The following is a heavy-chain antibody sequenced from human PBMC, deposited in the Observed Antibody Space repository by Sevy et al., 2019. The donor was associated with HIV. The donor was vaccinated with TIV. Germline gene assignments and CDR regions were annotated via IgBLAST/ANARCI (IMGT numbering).Heavy chain of an antibody. CDR1: GFTFSSYA. V-gene: IGHV3-30-3*01. CDR3: ARDLAVAGNWFDP. D-gene: IGHD6-19*01. J-gene: IGHJ5*02. Sequence: GGSLRLSCAASGFTFSSYAMHWVRQAPGKGLEWVGVISYDGSNKYYADSVKGRFTISRDNSKNTLYLQMNSLRAEDTAVYYGARDLAVAGNWFDPWGQGTLVTVSS. CDR2: ISYDGSNK.